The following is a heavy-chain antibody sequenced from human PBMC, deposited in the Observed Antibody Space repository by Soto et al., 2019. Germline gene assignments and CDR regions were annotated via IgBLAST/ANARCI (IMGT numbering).Heavy chain of an antibody. Sequence: QLHLVQSGAVVKKPGASVTVSCSASGYPVTAYYMHWVRQAPGRGLEWMGGINPATGAAKYTQTFQGRVPMTRDTSPSTVFMELGGLTSEDTAVFYRARGGGVGVAGSAAFDMWGQGTLVTVSS. D-gene: IGHD3-3*01. CDR2: INPATGAA. V-gene: IGHV1-2*02. J-gene: IGHJ3*02. CDR3: ARGGGVGVAGSAAFDM. CDR1: GYPVTAYY.